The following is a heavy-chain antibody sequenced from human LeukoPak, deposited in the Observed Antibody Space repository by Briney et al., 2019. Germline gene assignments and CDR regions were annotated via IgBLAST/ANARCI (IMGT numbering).Heavy chain of an antibody. CDR1: GDSVSSNSAA. D-gene: IGHD3-22*01. Sequence: SQTLSLTCAISGDSVSSNSAAWNWIRQSPSRGLEWLGRTYYRSKWYNDYAVSVKSRITISPDTSKNQFSLKLSSVTAADTAVYYCARYDSSGYYSDYWGQGTLSPSPQ. CDR3: ARYDSSGYYSDY. V-gene: IGHV6-1*01. J-gene: IGHJ4*02. CDR2: TYYRSKWYN.